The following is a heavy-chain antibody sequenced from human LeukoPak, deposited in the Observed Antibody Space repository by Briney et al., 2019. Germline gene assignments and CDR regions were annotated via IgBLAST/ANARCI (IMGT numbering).Heavy chain of an antibody. V-gene: IGHV1-2*02. CDR1: GYTFTGYY. CDR2: INPNSGGT. D-gene: IGHD4-17*01. J-gene: IGHJ3*02. Sequence: ASVKVSCKASGYTFTGYYMHWVRQAPRQGLEWMGWINPNSGGTNYAQKFQGRVTMTRDTSISTAYMELSRLRSDDTAVYYCARDPHMTTNAFDIWGQGTMVTVSS. CDR3: ARDPHMTTNAFDI.